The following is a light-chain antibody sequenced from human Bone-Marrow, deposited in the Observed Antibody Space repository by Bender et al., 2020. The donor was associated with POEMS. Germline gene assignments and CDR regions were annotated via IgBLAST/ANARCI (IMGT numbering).Light chain of an antibody. CDR1: TRDVGTYTL. J-gene: IGLJ3*02. CDR2: ETN. V-gene: IGLV2-14*02. Sequence: QSGMTQPASVSGSPRQSITISCTGTTRDVGTYTLVSWYQQHPGKAPKLIIFETNKRPSGVSHRFSGSKTATSASLAITGLQAEDEADYYCQSYDNSLNESLFGGGTKLTVL. CDR3: QSYDNSLNESL.